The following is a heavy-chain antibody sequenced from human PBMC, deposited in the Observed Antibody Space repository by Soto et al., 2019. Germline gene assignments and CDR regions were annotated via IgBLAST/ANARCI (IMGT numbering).Heavy chain of an antibody. Sequence: EVHLLESGGGLVHPGESLRLSCGASGFTFSSCVMTWVRQAPGKGLEWVSCITDSGTGTYYADSVKRRFTISRDNSKNTMYLQMNNLRAEDTGVYYCAKGLINGRWYAEDWCQGTLVTVS. V-gene: IGHV3-23*01. CDR3: AKGLINGRWYAED. CDR2: ITDSGTGT. CDR1: GFTFSSCV. J-gene: IGHJ4*02. D-gene: IGHD6-13*01.